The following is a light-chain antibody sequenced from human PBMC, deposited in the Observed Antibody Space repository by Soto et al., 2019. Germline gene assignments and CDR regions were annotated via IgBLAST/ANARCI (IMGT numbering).Light chain of an antibody. CDR2: DSS. CDR3: QQYGYSRT. CDR1: QTVSSR. Sequence: EIVLTQSPATLSSSPGERATLSCRASQTVSSRLAWYQHKPGQAPRLLIYDSSNRATGIPARFSGSGSGTDFTLTISTLEPEDFAIYYCQQYGYSRTFGQGTKVDI. V-gene: IGKV3-11*01. J-gene: IGKJ1*01.